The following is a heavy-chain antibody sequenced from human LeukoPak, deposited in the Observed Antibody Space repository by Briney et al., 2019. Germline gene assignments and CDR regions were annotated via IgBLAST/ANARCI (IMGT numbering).Heavy chain of an antibody. CDR1: GFTFSSYG. CDR3: TRERKSGIAAFDY. CDR2: IWYDGINK. Sequence: GGSLRLSCAASGFTFSSYGMHWVRQAPGKGLECVAVIWYDGINKFHADSVRGRFTISRDNSKNTVYLQMNSLRAEDTAVYYCTRERKSGIAAFDYWGQGTLVTVSS. D-gene: IGHD6-13*01. J-gene: IGHJ4*02. V-gene: IGHV3-33*01.